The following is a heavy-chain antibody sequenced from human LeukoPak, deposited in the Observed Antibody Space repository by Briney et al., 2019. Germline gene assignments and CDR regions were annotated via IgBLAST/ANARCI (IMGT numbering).Heavy chain of an antibody. D-gene: IGHD7-27*01. CDR3: ARVNWGYYYYGMDV. Sequence: SETLSLTCIVSGGSISSYYWSWIRQPPGKGLEWIGYIYYSGSTNYNPSLKSRVTISVDTSKNQFSLKLSSVTAADTAVYYCARVNWGYYYYGMDVWGQGTTVTVSS. CDR2: IYYSGST. CDR1: GGSISSYY. J-gene: IGHJ6*02. V-gene: IGHV4-59*01.